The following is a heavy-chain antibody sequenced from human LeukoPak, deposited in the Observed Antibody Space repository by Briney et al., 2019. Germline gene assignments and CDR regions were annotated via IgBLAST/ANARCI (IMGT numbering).Heavy chain of an antibody. CDR3: AREVGYYVTAGFDP. Sequence: GGSLRLSCAASGFTFNNYAMSWVRQAPGKGLEWVSSISASGAATYYADSAKGRFTISRDNSKNSLYLQMNSLRDEDTAVYYCAREVGYYVTAGFDPWGQGTLVTVSS. D-gene: IGHD3-10*02. V-gene: IGHV3-23*01. CDR1: GFTFNNYA. J-gene: IGHJ5*02. CDR2: ISASGAAT.